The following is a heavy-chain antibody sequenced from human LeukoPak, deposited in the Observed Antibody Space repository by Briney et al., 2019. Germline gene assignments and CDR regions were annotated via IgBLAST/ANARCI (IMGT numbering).Heavy chain of an antibody. Sequence: PGGSLRLSCAASGFTFSSYVMSWVRQAPGKGLEWVSAISGSGGSTYYADSVKGRFTISRDNSKNMLYLQMNSLRAEDTAVYYCAKDSSGWYRDYFDYWGQGTLVTVSS. CDR3: AKDSSGWYRDYFDY. J-gene: IGHJ4*02. CDR1: GFTFSSYV. CDR2: ISGSGGST. D-gene: IGHD6-19*01. V-gene: IGHV3-23*01.